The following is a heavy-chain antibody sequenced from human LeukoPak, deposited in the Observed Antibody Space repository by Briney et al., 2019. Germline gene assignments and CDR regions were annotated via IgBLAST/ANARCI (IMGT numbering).Heavy chain of an antibody. J-gene: IGHJ4*02. CDR3: ARASYYDSSGYKDY. Sequence: ASVKVSCKASGYTFTSYGISWVRQAPGQGLEWMGWISAYNGNTNYAQKLQGRVTMTTDTSTSTAYMELRSLRSDDTAVYYCARASYYDSSGYKDYWGQGTLVTVSS. CDR1: GYTFTSYG. D-gene: IGHD3-22*01. V-gene: IGHV1-18*01. CDR2: ISAYNGNT.